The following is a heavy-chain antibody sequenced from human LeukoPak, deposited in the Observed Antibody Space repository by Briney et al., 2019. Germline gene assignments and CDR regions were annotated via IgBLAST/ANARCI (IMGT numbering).Heavy chain of an antibody. J-gene: IGHJ6*03. CDR2: ISSSGSTI. D-gene: IGHD3-16*01. CDR1: GFTFSDYY. V-gene: IGHV3-11*04. CDR3: AREARMFDYGYFYYYYMDV. Sequence: SGGSLRLSCAASGFTFSDYYMSWIRQAPGKGLEWVSYISSSGSTIYYADSVKGRFTISRDNAKNSLYLQMNSLRAEDTAVYYCAREARMFDYGYFYYYYMDVWGKGTTVTVSS.